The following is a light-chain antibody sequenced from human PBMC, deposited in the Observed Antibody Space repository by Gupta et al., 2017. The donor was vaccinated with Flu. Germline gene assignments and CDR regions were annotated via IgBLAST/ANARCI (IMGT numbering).Light chain of an antibody. J-gene: IGLJ1*01. V-gene: IGLV2-14*01. CDR1: CGDVGGNKY. CDR3: FSDTNNNLLV. Sequence: WTASCGDVGGNKYVRWFQQNPGQAPHLLIYEVSKRPSGVPDRFSGSKSGNTATLTITGPQVEDEADYYCFSDTNNNLLVFGVGTKVTVL. CDR2: EVS.